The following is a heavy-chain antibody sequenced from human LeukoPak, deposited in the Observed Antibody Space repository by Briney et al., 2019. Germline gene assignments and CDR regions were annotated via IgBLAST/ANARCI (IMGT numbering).Heavy chain of an antibody. D-gene: IGHD6-6*01. CDR3: ARGVYSSSSVYDY. J-gene: IGHJ4*02. CDR2: INPNSGGT. Sequence: ASVEVSCKASGYTFTGYYMHWVRQAPGQGLEWMGWINPNSGGTNYAQKFQGRVTMTRDTSISTAYMELSRLRSDDTAVYYCARGVYSSSSVYDYWGQGTLVAVSS. V-gene: IGHV1-2*02. CDR1: GYTFTGYY.